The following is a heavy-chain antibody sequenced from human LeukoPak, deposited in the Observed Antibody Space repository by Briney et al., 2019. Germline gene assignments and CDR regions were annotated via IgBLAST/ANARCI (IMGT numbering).Heavy chain of an antibody. CDR1: GGTFSSYA. CDR2: IIPILGIA. D-gene: IGHD5-12*01. Sequence: ASVKVSCKASGGTFSSYAISWVRQAPGQGLEWMGRIIPILGIANCAQKFQGRVTITADKSTSTAYMELSSLRSEDTAVYYCASSWRGYSGYDYRYYFDYWGQGTLVTVSS. J-gene: IGHJ4*02. CDR3: ASSWRGYSGYDYRYYFDY. V-gene: IGHV1-69*04.